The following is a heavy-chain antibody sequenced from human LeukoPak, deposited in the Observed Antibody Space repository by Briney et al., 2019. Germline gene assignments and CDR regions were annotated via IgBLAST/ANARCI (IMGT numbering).Heavy chain of an antibody. J-gene: IGHJ5*02. Sequence: ASVKVSCKASGYTFTGYHLHWVRQAPGQGLEWMRWINPNNGGTYYAQTFQGRVTMTRDTSISTAYMEVSRLRSDDTAIYYCARHVAASVWFDPWGQGTLVTVSS. CDR1: GYTFTGYH. CDR3: ARHVAASVWFDP. V-gene: IGHV1-2*02. CDR2: INPNNGGT. D-gene: IGHD2-21*01.